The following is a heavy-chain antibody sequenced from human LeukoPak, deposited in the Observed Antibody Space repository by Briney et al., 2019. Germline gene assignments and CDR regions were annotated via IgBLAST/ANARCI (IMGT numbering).Heavy chain of an antibody. J-gene: IGHJ6*03. CDR2: ICRSSSYI. CDR1: GFTFSSYR. CDR3: ARDPGGLTGILYYYYMDV. D-gene: IGHD3-9*01. Sequence: GGSLRLSCVASGFTFSSYRMNWVRQAPGKGLEWVSSICRSSSYIYYADSVKGRFTISRDNAKNSLYLQMNSLRAEDTAVYYCARDPGGLTGILYYYYMDVWGKGTTVTVSS. V-gene: IGHV3-21*01.